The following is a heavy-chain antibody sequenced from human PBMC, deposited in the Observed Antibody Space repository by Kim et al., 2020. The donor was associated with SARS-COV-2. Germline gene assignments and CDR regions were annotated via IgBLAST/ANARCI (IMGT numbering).Heavy chain of an antibody. CDR2: IYYSGST. D-gene: IGHD3-10*01. CDR3: ASLDSGSYYTYNWFDP. V-gene: IGHV4-39*01. J-gene: IGHJ5*02. Sequence: SETLSLTCTVSGGSISSSSYYWGWIRQPPGKGLEWIGSIYYSGSTYYNPSLKSRVTISVDTSKNQFSLKLSSVTAADTAVYYCASLDSGSYYTYNWFDPWGQGTLVTVSS. CDR1: GGSISSSSYY.